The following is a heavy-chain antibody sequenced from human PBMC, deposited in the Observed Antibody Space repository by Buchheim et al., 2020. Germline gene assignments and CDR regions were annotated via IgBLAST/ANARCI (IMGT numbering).Heavy chain of an antibody. CDR1: GGSISSYY. CDR3: ARDRYDFWSGYPPGMGMDV. V-gene: IGHV4-59*01. Sequence: QVQLQESGPGLVKPSETLSLTCTVSGGSISSYYWSWIRQPPGKGLEWIGYIYYIGSTNYNPSLKSRVTIPVDTPKNQFSLKLSSVTAADTAVYYCARDRYDFWSGYPPGMGMDVWGQGTT. CDR2: IYYIGST. D-gene: IGHD3-3*01. J-gene: IGHJ6*02.